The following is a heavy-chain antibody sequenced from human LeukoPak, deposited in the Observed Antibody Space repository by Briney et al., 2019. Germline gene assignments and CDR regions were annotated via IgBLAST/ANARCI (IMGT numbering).Heavy chain of an antibody. CDR3: ARDPSMVRGVSNDYYYYGMDV. CDR1: GGSISSGGYY. CDR2: IYYSGST. Sequence: SETLPLTRTVSGGSISSGGYYWSWIRQHPGKGLEWIGNIYYSGSTYYNPSLKSRVTISVDTSKNQFSLKLSSVTAADTAVYYCARDPSMVRGVSNDYYYYGMDVWGQGTTVTVSS. V-gene: IGHV4-31*03. D-gene: IGHD3-10*01. J-gene: IGHJ6*02.